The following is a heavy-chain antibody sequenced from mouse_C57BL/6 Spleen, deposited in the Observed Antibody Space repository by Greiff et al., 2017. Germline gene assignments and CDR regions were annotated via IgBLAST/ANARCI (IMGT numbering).Heavy chain of an antibody. CDR2: ISYDGSN. J-gene: IGHJ2*01. D-gene: IGHD2-3*01. CDR1: GYSITSGYY. CDR3: ARFEGYAYYFDY. Sequence: EVKLMESGPGLVKPSQSLSLTCSVTGYSITSGYYWNWIRQFPGNKLEWMGYISYDGSNNYNPSLKNRISITRDTSKNQFFLKLNSVTTEDTATYYCARFEGYAYYFDYCGPGTTLTGSS. V-gene: IGHV3-6*01.